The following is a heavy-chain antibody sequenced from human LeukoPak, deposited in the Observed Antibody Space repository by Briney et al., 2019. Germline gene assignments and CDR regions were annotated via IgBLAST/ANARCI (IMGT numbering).Heavy chain of an antibody. CDR2: IKQDGSEK. Sequence: GGSLRLSCAASGFTFSSYWMSWVRQAPGKGLEWVDNIKQDGSEKYYVDSVKGRFTISRDNAKNSLYLQMNSLRAEDTAVYYCARDSHRYCSSTSCRIPYYFVYWGQGTLFTVSS. D-gene: IGHD2-2*01. J-gene: IGHJ4*02. CDR1: GFTFSSYW. CDR3: ARDSHRYCSSTSCRIPYYFVY. V-gene: IGHV3-7*01.